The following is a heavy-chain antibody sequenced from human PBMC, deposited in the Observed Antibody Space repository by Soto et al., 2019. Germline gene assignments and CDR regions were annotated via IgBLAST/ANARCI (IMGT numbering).Heavy chain of an antibody. J-gene: IGHJ4*02. CDR2: INAGNGNT. V-gene: IGHV1-3*01. CDR3: ARDPMSGYCSSTSCYTLDY. Sequence: ASVKASCTACGYTFTSYAMHWVRQAPGQRLEWMGWINAGNGNTKYSQKFQGRVTITRDTSASTAYMELSSLRSEDTAVYYCARDPMSGYCSSTSCYTLDYWGQGTLVTVSS. CDR1: GYTFTSYA. D-gene: IGHD2-2*02.